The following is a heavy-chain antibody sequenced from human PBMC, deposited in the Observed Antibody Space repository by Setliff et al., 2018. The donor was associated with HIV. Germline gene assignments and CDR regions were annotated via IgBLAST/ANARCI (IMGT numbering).Heavy chain of an antibody. D-gene: IGHD2-2*02. CDR1: GFTFSSYS. V-gene: IGHV3-21*01. CDR3: ARDTAAIQPDNWFDP. J-gene: IGHJ5*02. CDR2: ISSSSSYI. Sequence: PGGSLRLSCAASGFTFSSYSMNWVRQAPGKGLEWVSSISSSSSYIYYADSVKGRFTISRDNAKNSLYLQMNSLRAEDTAVYYCARDTAAIQPDNWFDPWGQGTLVTVSS.